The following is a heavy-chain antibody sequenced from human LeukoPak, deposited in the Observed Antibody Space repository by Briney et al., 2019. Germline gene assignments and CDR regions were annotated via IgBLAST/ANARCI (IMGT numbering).Heavy chain of an antibody. CDR2: IYHSGST. CDR1: GYSISSGYY. J-gene: IGHJ4*02. Sequence: SETLSLTCAVSGYSISSGYYWGWIRQPPGKGLEWIGSIYHSGSTYYNPSLKSRVTISVDTSKNQFSLKLSSVTAADTAVYYCAGHLARITIFGVARGYFDYWGQGTLVTVSS. CDR3: AGHLARITIFGVARGYFDY. D-gene: IGHD3-3*01. V-gene: IGHV4-38-2*01.